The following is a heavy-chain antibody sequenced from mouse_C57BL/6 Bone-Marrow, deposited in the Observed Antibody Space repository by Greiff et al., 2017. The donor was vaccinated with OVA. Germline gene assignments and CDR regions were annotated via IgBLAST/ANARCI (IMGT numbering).Heavy chain of an antibody. V-gene: IGHV1-59*01. CDR3: AIRDDGPFAY. Sequence: QVQLQQPGAELVRPGTSVKLSCKASGYTFTSYWMHWVKQRPGQGLEWIGVIDPSDSYTNYNQKFKGKATLTVDTSSSTAYMQLSSLTSEDSAVYYFAIRDDGPFAYWGQGTRVTVSA. J-gene: IGHJ3*01. CDR2: IDPSDSYT. CDR1: GYTFTSYW. D-gene: IGHD1-2*01.